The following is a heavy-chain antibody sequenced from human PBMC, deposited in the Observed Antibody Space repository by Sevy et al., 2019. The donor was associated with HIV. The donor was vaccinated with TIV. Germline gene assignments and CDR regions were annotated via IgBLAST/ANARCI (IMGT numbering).Heavy chain of an antibody. CDR3: VRTAGLTGSYEY. CDR1: GFTFTNFP. J-gene: IGHJ4*02. Sequence: GGSLRLSCAASGFTFTNFPMHWVRQAPGRGLEWVAIISFNGNHEFYADSVNGRFTIYRDNSKSTLYLQMNSLRREDTAVYYCVRTAGLTGSYEYWGQGTQVTVSS. D-gene: IGHD3-9*01. CDR2: ISFNGNHE. V-gene: IGHV3-30-3*01.